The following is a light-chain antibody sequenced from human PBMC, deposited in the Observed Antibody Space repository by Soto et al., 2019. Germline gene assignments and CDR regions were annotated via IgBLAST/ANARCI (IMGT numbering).Light chain of an antibody. Sequence: QSVLTQPRSVSGSPGQSVTISCTGTNSDVGGYNFVSWYQQLPGKAPKLMISAVSQRPSGVPDRFSGSKSGNTASLTISGLQAYDEADYFCCSYTASDIWVFGGGTKLTVL. CDR1: NSDVGGYNF. V-gene: IGLV2-11*01. J-gene: IGLJ3*02. CDR2: AVS. CDR3: CSYTASDIWV.